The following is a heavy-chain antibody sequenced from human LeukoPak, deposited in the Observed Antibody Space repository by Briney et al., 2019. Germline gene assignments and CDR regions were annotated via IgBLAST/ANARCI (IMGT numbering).Heavy chain of an antibody. J-gene: IGHJ3*02. V-gene: IGHV4-61*02. D-gene: IGHD4-23*01. CDR3: ARDETGRYGGNSVDAFDI. CDR2: IYTSGST. CDR1: GGSISSGSYY. Sequence: SETLSLTCTVSGGSISSGSYYWSWIRQPAGKGLEWIGRIYTSGSTNYNPSLKSRVTISVDTSKNQFSLKLSSVTAADTAVYYCARDETGRYGGNSVDAFDIWGQGTMVTVSS.